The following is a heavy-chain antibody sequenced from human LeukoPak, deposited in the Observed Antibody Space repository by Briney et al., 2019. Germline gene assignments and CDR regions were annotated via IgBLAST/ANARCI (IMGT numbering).Heavy chain of an antibody. CDR3: ARSTWIKYMDV. J-gene: IGHJ6*03. V-gene: IGHV4-38-2*01. Sequence: SETLSLTCAVSGYSISSGYYWGWIRQPPGKGLEWIGSIYHSGSTYYNPSPKSRVTISVDTSKNQFSLKLSSVTAADTAVYYCARSTWIKYMDVWGKGTTVTVSS. CDR1: GYSISSGYY. CDR2: IYHSGST. D-gene: IGHD5-12*01.